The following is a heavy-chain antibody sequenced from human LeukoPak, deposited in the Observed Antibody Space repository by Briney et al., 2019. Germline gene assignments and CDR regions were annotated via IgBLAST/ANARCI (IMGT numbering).Heavy chain of an antibody. CDR2: IWYDGSNK. Sequence: GGSLRLSCAASGFTFSSYGMHWVRQAPGKGLEWVAVIWYDGSNKYYADSVKGRFTISRDNSKNTLYLQMNSLRAEDTAVYYCARGIVVVPAADYYYYYGMDVWGQGATVTVSS. V-gene: IGHV3-33*01. D-gene: IGHD2-2*01. J-gene: IGHJ6*02. CDR3: ARGIVVVPAADYYYYYGMDV. CDR1: GFTFSSYG.